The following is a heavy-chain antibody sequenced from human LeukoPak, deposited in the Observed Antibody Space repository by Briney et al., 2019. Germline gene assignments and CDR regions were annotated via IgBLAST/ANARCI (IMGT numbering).Heavy chain of an antibody. CDR2: IYPGDSDT. D-gene: IGHD6-13*01. Sequence: GASLQISCKGSGSRFTSQWIGWVRPLPGKGLEWMGFIYPGDSDTRYSPSFQGQVTISADKSISTAYLQWNSLKASDTAMYYCARHVGRITAADTRWFDPWGQGTLVTGSS. CDR1: GSRFTSQW. CDR3: ARHVGRITAADTRWFDP. V-gene: IGHV5-51*01. J-gene: IGHJ5*02.